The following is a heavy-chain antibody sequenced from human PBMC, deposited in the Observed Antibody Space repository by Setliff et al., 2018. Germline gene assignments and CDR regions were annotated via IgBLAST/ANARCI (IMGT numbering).Heavy chain of an antibody. Sequence: LSLPCTVPGGSISSISYYWGWIRQPPGKGLEWIGTVYDSGTTYYNPSLKSRVTIFVDTSKNQFSLNLNSVTAADTGVYYCASCRYQVPYDYWGQGILVTVSS. J-gene: IGHJ4*02. D-gene: IGHD2-2*01. CDR1: GGSISSISYY. V-gene: IGHV4-39*01. CDR3: ASCRYQVPYDY. CDR2: VYDSGTT.